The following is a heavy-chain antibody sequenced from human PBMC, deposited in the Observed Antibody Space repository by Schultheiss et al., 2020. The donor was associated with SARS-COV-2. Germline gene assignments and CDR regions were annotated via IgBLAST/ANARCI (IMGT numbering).Heavy chain of an antibody. CDR3: AKEIWIRTPFDY. V-gene: IGHV3-23*01. CDR2: ISDSDDNT. CDR1: GFTFSRSV. Sequence: GESLKISCAASGFTFSRSVMSWVRQAPGKGLEWVSAISDSDDNTYYADSVKGRFTISRDNSKNTLYLQMNSLRAEDTAVYYCAKEIWIRTPFDYWGQGTLVTVSS. J-gene: IGHJ4*02. D-gene: IGHD3-3*01.